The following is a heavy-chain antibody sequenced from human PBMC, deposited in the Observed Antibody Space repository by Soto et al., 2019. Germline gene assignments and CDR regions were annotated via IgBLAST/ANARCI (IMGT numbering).Heavy chain of an antibody. D-gene: IGHD6-6*01. CDR2: ISRSGSTI. Sequence: PGGSRRSPGAASGITFSTYEMTWVRQAPGEGLEWVSYISRSGSTISYADSVKGRFTISRDNAKNSLYLQMNSLRAEDTAVYYCARDRVEYSSSSTPLVYYYYGMDVWGQGTTVTVSS. CDR3: ARDRVEYSSSSTPLVYYYYGMDV. V-gene: IGHV3-48*03. CDR1: GITFSTYE. J-gene: IGHJ6*02.